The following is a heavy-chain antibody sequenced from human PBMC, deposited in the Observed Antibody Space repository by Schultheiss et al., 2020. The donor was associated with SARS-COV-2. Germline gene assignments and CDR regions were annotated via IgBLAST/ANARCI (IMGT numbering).Heavy chain of an antibody. D-gene: IGHD3-3*01. Sequence: SETLSLTCTVSGYSISSGYYWGWIRQPPGKGLEWIGSIYHSGSTYYNPSLKSRVTISVDTSKNQFSLKLSSVTAADTAVYYCAREGYDFWSGYRGPTDYWGQGTLVTVSS. J-gene: IGHJ4*02. CDR1: GYSISSGYY. CDR3: AREGYDFWSGYRGPTDY. CDR2: IYHSGST. V-gene: IGHV4-38-2*02.